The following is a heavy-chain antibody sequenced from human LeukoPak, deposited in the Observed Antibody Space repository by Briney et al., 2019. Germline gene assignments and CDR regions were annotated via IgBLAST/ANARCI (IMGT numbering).Heavy chain of an antibody. J-gene: IGHJ4*02. Sequence: GGSLRLSCAVSGITLSNYGMSWVRQGPGKGLEWVAGISDSGGRTNYADSVKVRFTISRDNPKNTLYLQMNSLRAEDTAVYFCAKRGVVIRVILVGFHKEAYYFDSWGQGALVTVSS. CDR3: AKRGVVIRVILVGFHKEAYYFDS. D-gene: IGHD3-22*01. CDR1: GITLSNYG. CDR2: ISDSGGRT. V-gene: IGHV3-23*01.